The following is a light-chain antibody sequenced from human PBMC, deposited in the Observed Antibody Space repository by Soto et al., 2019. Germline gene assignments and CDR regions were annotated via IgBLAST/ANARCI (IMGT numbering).Light chain of an antibody. CDR2: WAS. J-gene: IGKJ1*01. Sequence: DIVMTQSPDSLVVSLGERATINCKSSQSVLYSSNNKNYLAWYQQKPGQPPKLLIYWASTRESGVPDRFSGSGSGTDFTLTISSLQAKDVAVYYCQQYYRPWTFGQGTKVEIK. CDR1: QSVLYSSNNKNY. CDR3: QQYYRPWT. V-gene: IGKV4-1*01.